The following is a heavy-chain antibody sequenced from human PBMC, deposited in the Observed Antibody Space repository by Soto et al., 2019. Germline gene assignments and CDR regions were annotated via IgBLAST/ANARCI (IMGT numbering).Heavy chain of an antibody. CDR2: IIPIFGTA. J-gene: IGHJ6*02. D-gene: IGHD6-6*01. Sequence: QVQLVQSGAEVKKPGSSVKVSCKASGGTFSSYAISWVRQAPGQGLEWMGGIIPIFGTANYAQKFQGRVTITEDKSTSTAYMELSSLRSEDTAVYYCARATSSSYANHDPSYYYGMDVWGQGTTVTVSS. V-gene: IGHV1-69*06. CDR1: GGTFSSYA. CDR3: ARATSSSYANHDPSYYYGMDV.